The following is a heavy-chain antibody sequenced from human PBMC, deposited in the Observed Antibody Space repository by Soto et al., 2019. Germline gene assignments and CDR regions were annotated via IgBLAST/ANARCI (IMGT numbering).Heavy chain of an antibody. CDR3: ARRVGYDYVWGSYRYPQIFDY. CDR2: IYHSGST. Sequence: PSETLSLTCAVSGGSISSSNWWSWVRQPPGKGLEWIGEIYHSGSTNYNPSLKSRVTISVDKSKNQFSLKLSSVTAADTAVYYCARRVGYDYVWGSYRYPQIFDYWGQGTLVTVSS. V-gene: IGHV4-4*02. J-gene: IGHJ4*02. D-gene: IGHD3-16*02. CDR1: GGSISSSNW.